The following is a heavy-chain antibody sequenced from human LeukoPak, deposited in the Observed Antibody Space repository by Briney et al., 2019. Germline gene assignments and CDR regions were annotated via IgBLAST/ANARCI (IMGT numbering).Heavy chain of an antibody. J-gene: IGHJ4*02. V-gene: IGHV3-23*01. CDR3: AKDGSGYYDSSGYYYGDY. Sequence: PGGSLRLSCAASGFTFSSYAMSWVRQAPGKGLEWVSAISGSGGRTYYADSVKGRFTISRDNSKNTLYLQMNSLRAEDTAVYYCAKDGSGYYDSSGYYYGDYWGQGTLVTVSS. CDR2: ISGSGGRT. D-gene: IGHD3-22*01. CDR1: GFTFSSYA.